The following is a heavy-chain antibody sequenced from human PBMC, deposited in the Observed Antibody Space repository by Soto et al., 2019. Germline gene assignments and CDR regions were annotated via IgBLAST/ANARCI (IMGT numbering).Heavy chain of an antibody. CDR3: ARDLRANTAIVTYFDY. V-gene: IGHV3-21*01. CDR1: GFTFSSYS. D-gene: IGHD5-18*01. J-gene: IGHJ4*02. CDR2: ISSSSSYI. Sequence: LRLSCAASGFTFSSYSMNWVRQAPGKGLEGVSSISSSSSYIYYADSVKGRFTISRDNAKNSLYLKINSRRAEDTAVYYCARDLRANTAIVTYFDYWGQGTLVTVSS.